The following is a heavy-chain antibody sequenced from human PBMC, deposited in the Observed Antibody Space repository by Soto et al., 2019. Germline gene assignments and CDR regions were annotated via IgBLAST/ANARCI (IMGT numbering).Heavy chain of an antibody. CDR2: IYYSGST. J-gene: IGHJ5*02. Sequence: PSETLSLTCTVSGGSISSGGYYWSWIRQHPGKGLEWIGYIYYSGSTYYNPSLKSRVTISVDTSKNQFSLKLSSVTAADTAVYYCARDQSYATNWFDPWGQGTLVTVSS. CDR3: ARDQSYATNWFDP. CDR1: GGSISSGGYY. D-gene: IGHD2-2*01. V-gene: IGHV4-31*03.